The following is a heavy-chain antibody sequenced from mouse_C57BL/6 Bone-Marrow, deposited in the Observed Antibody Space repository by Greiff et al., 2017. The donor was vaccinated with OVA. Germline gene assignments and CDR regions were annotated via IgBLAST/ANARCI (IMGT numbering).Heavy chain of an antibody. V-gene: IGHV3-6*01. Sequence: EVKLQESGPGLVKPSQSLSLTCSVTGYSITSGYYWNWIRQFPGNKLEWMGYISYDGSNNYNPSLKNRISITRDTSKNQFFLKLNSVTTEDTATYYCARGGYYDPLYAMDYWGQGTSVTVSS. J-gene: IGHJ4*01. CDR1: GYSITSGYY. CDR3: ARGGYYDPLYAMDY. CDR2: ISYDGSN. D-gene: IGHD2-4*01.